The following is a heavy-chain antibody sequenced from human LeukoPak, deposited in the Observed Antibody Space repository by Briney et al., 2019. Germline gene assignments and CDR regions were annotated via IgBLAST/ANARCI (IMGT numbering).Heavy chain of an antibody. CDR2: IYSGST. CDR3: AGAHSNSFYFDF. Sequence: SETLSLTCTVSGGSVRTYYWSWIRQSPGKGLEWIGYIYSGSTNYNPSLKSRVTISVDASKNQCSLKLRSVTAADTAVYFCAGAHSNSFYFDFWGQGTLVTVSS. CDR1: GGSVRTYY. V-gene: IGHV4-59*02. J-gene: IGHJ4*02. D-gene: IGHD4-11*01.